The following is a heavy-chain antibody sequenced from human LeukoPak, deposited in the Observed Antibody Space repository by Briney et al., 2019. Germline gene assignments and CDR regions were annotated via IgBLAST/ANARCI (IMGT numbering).Heavy chain of an antibody. Sequence: SETLSLTCTVSGGSISSGGYYWSWIRQHPGKGLEWIGYIYYSGSTYYNPSLKSRVTISVDTSKNQFSLKLSSVTAADTAVYYCARDSTMIVEGGDAFDIWGQGTMVTVSS. CDR2: IYYSGST. D-gene: IGHD3-22*01. CDR3: ARDSTMIVEGGDAFDI. J-gene: IGHJ3*02. V-gene: IGHV4-31*03. CDR1: GGSISSGGYY.